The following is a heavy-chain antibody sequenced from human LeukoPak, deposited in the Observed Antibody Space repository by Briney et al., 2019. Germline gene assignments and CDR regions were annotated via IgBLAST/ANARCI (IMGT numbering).Heavy chain of an antibody. V-gene: IGHV4-59*01. J-gene: IGHJ4*02. D-gene: IGHD1-26*01. CDR1: GGSISSYY. CDR2: IYYSGST. CDR3: ARGQVGPTLDY. Sequence: SETLSLTCTVSGGSISSYYWSWIRQPPGKGLEWIGYIYYSGSTNYNPSFKSRVTISVDTSKNQFSLKLSSVTAADTAVYYCARGQVGPTLDYWGQGTLVTVSS.